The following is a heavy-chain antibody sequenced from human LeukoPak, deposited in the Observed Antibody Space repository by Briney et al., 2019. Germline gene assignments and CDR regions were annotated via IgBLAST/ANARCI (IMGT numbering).Heavy chain of an antibody. CDR2: LNPSGGST. CDR1: GLTFSSHA. D-gene: IGHD1-1*01. J-gene: IGHJ4*02. V-gene: IGHV3-23*01. Sequence: GGSLRLSCAASGLTFSSHAMTWVRQAPGKGLEWVSGLNPSGGSTFYADSVKGGLTISRDNSKNTLFLQMNSLRADDTAIYYCAKEKAGIVDYWGQGTLVTVSS. CDR3: AKEKAGIVDY.